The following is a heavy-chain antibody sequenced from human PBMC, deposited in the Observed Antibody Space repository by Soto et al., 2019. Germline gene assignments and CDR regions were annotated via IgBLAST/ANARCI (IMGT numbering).Heavy chain of an antibody. Sequence: SETLSLTCTVSGGSINNDYWSWFRQPPGRGLEWIGYVYYSRNTNYNPSLKSRVAISVDTSKNQFSLKLSSVTAADTAVYYCARHRYSYGVYYFDYWGQGTLVTVSS. CDR3: ARHRYSYGVYYFDY. CDR2: VYYSRNT. CDR1: GGSINNDY. J-gene: IGHJ4*02. V-gene: IGHV4-59*08. D-gene: IGHD5-18*01.